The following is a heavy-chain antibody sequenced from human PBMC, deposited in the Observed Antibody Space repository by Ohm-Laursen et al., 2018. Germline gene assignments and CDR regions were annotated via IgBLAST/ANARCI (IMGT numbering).Heavy chain of an antibody. J-gene: IGHJ4*02. Sequence: TLSLTCTVSDGSIDNYHWTWIRQAPGKTLEWIGSVTYRGSTYYNPSLKSRVTVSIHTSRNQFSLKLTSVTAADTAVYYCAGRGYWGQGTLVTVSS. CDR1: DGSIDNYH. V-gene: IGHV4-59*12. D-gene: IGHD1-26*01. CDR3: AGRGY. CDR2: VTYRGST.